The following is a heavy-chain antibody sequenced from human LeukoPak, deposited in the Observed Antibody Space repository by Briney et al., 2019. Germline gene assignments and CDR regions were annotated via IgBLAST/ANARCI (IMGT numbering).Heavy chain of an antibody. CDR1: GESFSGYY. Sequence: SETLSLTCAVYGESFSGYYWSWIRQPPGKGLEWIGEINHSGSTNYNPSLKSRVTISVDTSKNQFSLKLSSVTAADTAVYYCAREGGAAALQHWGQGTLVTVSS. J-gene: IGHJ1*01. CDR3: AREGGAAALQH. D-gene: IGHD6-13*01. V-gene: IGHV4-34*01. CDR2: INHSGST.